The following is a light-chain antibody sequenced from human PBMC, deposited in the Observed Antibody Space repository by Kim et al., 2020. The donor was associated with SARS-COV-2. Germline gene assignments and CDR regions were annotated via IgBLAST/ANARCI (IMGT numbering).Light chain of an antibody. Sequence: EIVLTQSPATLSLSPGERATLSCRASQSARTYLAWYQQRPGQAPRLLIYDAFNRATGIPARFSGSGSGTDFTLTISSLEPEDFAVYYCQQRSSWPLTFGGGTKLEI. J-gene: IGKJ4*01. CDR3: QQRSSWPLT. CDR1: QSARTY. V-gene: IGKV3-11*01. CDR2: DAF.